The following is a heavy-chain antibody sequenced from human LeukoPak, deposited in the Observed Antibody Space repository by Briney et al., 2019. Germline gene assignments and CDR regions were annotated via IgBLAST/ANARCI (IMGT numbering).Heavy chain of an antibody. J-gene: IGHJ4*02. CDR3: ARRPYDSSGYYYRYFDY. D-gene: IGHD3-22*01. Sequence: IPSETLSLTCAVYGGSFSGYYWSWIRQPPGKGLGWIGEINHSGSTNYNPSLKSRVTISVDTSKNQFSLKLSSVTAADTAVYYCARRPYDSSGYYYRYFDYWGQGTLVTVSS. CDR1: GGSFSGYY. V-gene: IGHV4-34*01. CDR2: INHSGST.